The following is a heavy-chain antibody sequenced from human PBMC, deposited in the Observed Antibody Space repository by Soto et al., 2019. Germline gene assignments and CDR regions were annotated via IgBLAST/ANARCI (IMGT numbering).Heavy chain of an antibody. J-gene: IGHJ4*02. CDR1: GFTFGSYA. Sequence: HPGGSLRLSCAASGFTFGSYAMSWVRQAPGKGLEWVSAISGSGGSTYYADSVKGRFTISRDNSKNTLYLQMNSLRAEDTAVYYCAKDRSPTVATIKDYWGQGTLVTVSS. V-gene: IGHV3-23*01. CDR2: ISGSGGST. D-gene: IGHD5-12*01. CDR3: AKDRSPTVATIKDY.